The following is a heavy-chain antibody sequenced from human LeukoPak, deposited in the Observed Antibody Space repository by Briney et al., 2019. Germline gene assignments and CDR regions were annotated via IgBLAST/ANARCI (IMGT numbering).Heavy chain of an antibody. CDR1: GGSISSGGYY. Sequence: SETLSLTCTVSGGSISSGGYYWSWIRQHPGKGLEWIGYIYYSGSTYYNPSLKSRVTISVDTSKNQFSPKLSSVTAADTAVYYCASVERYFDWLYGAFDIWGQGTMVTVSS. J-gene: IGHJ3*02. D-gene: IGHD3-9*01. CDR2: IYYSGST. CDR3: ASVERYFDWLYGAFDI. V-gene: IGHV4-31*03.